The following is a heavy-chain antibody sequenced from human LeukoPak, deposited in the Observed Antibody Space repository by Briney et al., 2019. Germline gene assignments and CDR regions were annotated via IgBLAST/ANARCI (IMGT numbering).Heavy chain of an antibody. V-gene: IGHV3-30-3*01. D-gene: IGHD2-21*01. Sequence: GRSLRLPCAASGFPFSSYTMHGARQAPGKALEGVAVISYDGSNKYYADSVKGRFTISRDNSKNTLYLQMNRLRAEDTAVYYCARTVVVTYYYGMDVWGQGTTVTVSS. CDR1: GFPFSSYT. CDR3: ARTVVVTYYYGMDV. J-gene: IGHJ6*02. CDR2: ISYDGSNK.